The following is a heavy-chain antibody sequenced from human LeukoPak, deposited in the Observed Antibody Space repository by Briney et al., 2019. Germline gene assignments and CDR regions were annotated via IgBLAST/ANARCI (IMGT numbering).Heavy chain of an antibody. CDR2: IIPIFGTA. CDR1: GGTFSSYA. Sequence: SVKVSGKASGGTFSSYAISWVRQAPGQGLDWMGGIIPIFGTANYAQKFQGRVTVTRDTSTSTVYMELSSLRSEDTAVYYCARGYSSGPLQYWGQGTLVTVSS. CDR3: ARGYSSGPLQY. V-gene: IGHV1-69*05. D-gene: IGHD6-19*01. J-gene: IGHJ4*02.